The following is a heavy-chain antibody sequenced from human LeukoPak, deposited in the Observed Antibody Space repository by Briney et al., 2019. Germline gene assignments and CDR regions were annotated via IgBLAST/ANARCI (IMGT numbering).Heavy chain of an antibody. CDR2: ISYDGSNK. J-gene: IGHJ6*02. D-gene: IGHD2-15*01. V-gene: IGHV3-30-3*01. CDR3: AKAVHDNTPPGRDYYGMNV. Sequence: GGSLRLSCAASGFTFSNYAIYWVRQAPDKGLEWVAVISYDGSNKYYADSVKGRFTISRDNSKNTLYLDMNNLRAEDTAMYYCAKAVHDNTPPGRDYYGMNVWGQGTTVTVSS. CDR1: GFTFSNYA.